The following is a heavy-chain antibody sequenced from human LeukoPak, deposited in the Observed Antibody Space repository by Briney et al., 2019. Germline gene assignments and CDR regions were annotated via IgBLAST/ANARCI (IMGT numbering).Heavy chain of an antibody. CDR2: INPSGGST. J-gene: IGHJ4*02. D-gene: IGHD6-19*01. V-gene: IGHV1-46*01. Sequence: GASVKVSCKASGYTFTSYYMHWVRQAPGQGLEWMGIINPSGGSTSYAQNFQGRVTMTRDTSTSTVYMELSSLRSEDTAVYYCASSSSGWEQRAPFDYWGQGTQVTVSS. CDR1: GYTFTSYY. CDR3: ASSSSGWEQRAPFDY.